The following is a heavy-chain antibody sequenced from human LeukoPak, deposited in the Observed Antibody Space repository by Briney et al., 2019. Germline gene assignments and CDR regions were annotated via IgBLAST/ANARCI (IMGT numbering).Heavy chain of an antibody. CDR3: ARVSPGRSYYYGSGSYSNWFDP. V-gene: IGHV4-34*01. D-gene: IGHD3-10*01. CDR1: GGSFSGYY. CDR2: INHSGST. Sequence: SETLSLTCAVSGGSFSGYYWSWIRQPPGKGLEWIGEINHSGSTNYNPSLKSRVTISVDTSKNQFSLKLSSVTAADTAVYYCARVSPGRSYYYGSGSYSNWFDPWGQGTLVTVSS. J-gene: IGHJ5*02.